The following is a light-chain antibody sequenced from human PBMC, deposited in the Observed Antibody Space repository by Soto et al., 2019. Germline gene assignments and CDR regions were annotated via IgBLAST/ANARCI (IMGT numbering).Light chain of an antibody. V-gene: IGKV1-9*01. J-gene: IGKJ5*01. CDR1: QGIDSS. CDR3: KQLHDYPIT. Sequence: ILLTQSPSSLSASVGDRVTITCRASQGIDSSFAWYQQKPGKAPKLLIYAASSLQSGVPSRFSGSGSGTDFTLTISSLQPEDFATYYCKQLHDYPITFGKGTRREIK. CDR2: AAS.